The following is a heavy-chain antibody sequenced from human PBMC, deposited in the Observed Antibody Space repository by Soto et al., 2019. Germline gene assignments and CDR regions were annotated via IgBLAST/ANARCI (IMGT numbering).Heavy chain of an antibody. D-gene: IGHD6-19*01. CDR2: MNPNSGGT. CDR3: ARSVGGWLTFYYFDY. J-gene: IGHJ4*02. Sequence: GASVKVSCKASGYTFTGYYMHWVRQAPGQGLEWMGWMNPNSGGTGYAQKFQGRVTMTRNTSISTAYMELSSLRSEDTAVYYCARSVGGWLTFYYFDYWGQGTLVTVSS. CDR1: GYTFTGYY. V-gene: IGHV1-8*02.